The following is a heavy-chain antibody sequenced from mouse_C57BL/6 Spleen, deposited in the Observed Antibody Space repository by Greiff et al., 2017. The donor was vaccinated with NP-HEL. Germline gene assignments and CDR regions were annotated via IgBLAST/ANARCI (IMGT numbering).Heavy chain of an antibody. CDR2: IYPGSGST. Sequence: VQLQQPGAELVKPGASVKMSCKASGYTFTSYWITWVKQRPGQGLEWIGDIYPGSGSTNYNEKFKSKATLTVDTSSSTAYMQLSSLTSEDSAVYYCARAGATWAPMDYWGQGTSVTVSS. D-gene: IGHD3-1*01. V-gene: IGHV1-55*01. J-gene: IGHJ4*01. CDR1: GYTFTSYW. CDR3: ARAGATWAPMDY.